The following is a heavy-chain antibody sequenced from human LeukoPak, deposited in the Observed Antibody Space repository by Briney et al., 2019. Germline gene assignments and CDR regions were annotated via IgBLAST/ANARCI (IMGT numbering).Heavy chain of an antibody. Sequence: GGSLRLSCAASGFTFSSYAMSWVRQAPGKGLEWVSAISGSGGSTYYADSVKGRFTISRDNSKNTLYLQMNSLRAEDTAFYYCAKDRDAYNYNLIDYWGQGTLVIVSS. D-gene: IGHD5-24*01. CDR1: GFTFSSYA. CDR2: ISGSGGST. V-gene: IGHV3-23*01. J-gene: IGHJ4*02. CDR3: AKDRDAYNYNLIDY.